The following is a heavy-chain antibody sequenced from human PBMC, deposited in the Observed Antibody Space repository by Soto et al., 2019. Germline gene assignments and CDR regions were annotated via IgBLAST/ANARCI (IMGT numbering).Heavy chain of an antibody. CDR1: GGSISSGDYY. Sequence: QVQLQESGPGLVKPSQTLSLTCTVSGGSISSGDYYWSWIRQHPGKGLEWIGYIYYSGSTYYNPSPKSRVTISVDTSKNQFSLKLISVTAADTAVYYCARWWSGSRQGFDPWGQGPLVTVYS. CDR3: ARWWSGSRQGFDP. V-gene: IGHV4-31*03. CDR2: IYYSGST. J-gene: IGHJ5*02. D-gene: IGHD3-3*01.